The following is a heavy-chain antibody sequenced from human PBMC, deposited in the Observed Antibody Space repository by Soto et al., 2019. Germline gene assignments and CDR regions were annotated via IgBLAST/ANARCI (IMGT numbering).Heavy chain of an antibody. CDR1: GGTISSGGYY. CDR2: IYYSGST. Sequence: SETLSLTCTVSGGTISSGGYYWSWIRQHPGKGLEWIGYIYYSGSTHYNPSLKSRVTMSVDASRNLFSLKLSSVTAADTAVYFCTRSHYFDYWGQGALVTVSS. CDR3: TRSHYFDY. V-gene: IGHV4-31*03. J-gene: IGHJ4*02.